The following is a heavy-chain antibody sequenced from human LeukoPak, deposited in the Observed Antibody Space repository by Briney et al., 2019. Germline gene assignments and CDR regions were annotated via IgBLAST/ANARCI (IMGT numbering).Heavy chain of an antibody. CDR1: GFTFSDYY. V-gene: IGHV4-34*01. Sequence: GSLRLSCAASGFTFSDYYMSWIRQPPGKGLEWIGEINHSGSTNYNPSLKSRVTISVDTSKNQFSLKPSSVTAADTAVYYCARAYYGSGSYYRVWGQGTLVTVAS. D-gene: IGHD3-10*01. J-gene: IGHJ4*02. CDR3: ARAYYGSGSYYRV. CDR2: INHSGST.